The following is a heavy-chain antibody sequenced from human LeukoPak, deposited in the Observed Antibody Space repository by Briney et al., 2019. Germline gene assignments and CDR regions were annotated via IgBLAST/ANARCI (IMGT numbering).Heavy chain of an antibody. J-gene: IGHJ4*02. CDR3: ARGQTSVTTCYFDY. Sequence: SETLSLTCAVYGGSFSGYYWSWIRQPPGKGLEWIGENNHSGSTNYNPSPKSRVTISVDTSKNQFSLKLSAVTAADTAVYYCARGQTSVTTCYFDYWGQGTLVTVSS. D-gene: IGHD4-17*01. V-gene: IGHV4-34*01. CDR2: NNHSGST. CDR1: GGSFSGYY.